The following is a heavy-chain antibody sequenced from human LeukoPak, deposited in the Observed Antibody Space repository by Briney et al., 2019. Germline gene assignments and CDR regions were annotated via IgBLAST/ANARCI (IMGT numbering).Heavy chain of an antibody. V-gene: IGHV3-48*03. CDR1: GFTFSSYE. D-gene: IGHD6-25*01. CDR3: ARAGFSPWDY. J-gene: IGHJ4*02. CDR2: ISSSGSTI. Sequence: GGSLRLSCAASGFTFSSYEMNWVRQAPGKGLEWVSYISSSGSTIYYADSVKCRFTISRDNDKTSLYLQTNHLRAEATAVYYCARAGFSPWDYWGQGTLVTVSS.